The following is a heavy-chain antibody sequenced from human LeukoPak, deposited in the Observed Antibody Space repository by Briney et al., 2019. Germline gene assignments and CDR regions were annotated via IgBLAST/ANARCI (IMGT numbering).Heavy chain of an antibody. Sequence: PGGSLRLSCAASGFTFRSFAMSWVRQAPGKGLEWVSGISGSGGSTYYADSVKGRLTISRDNSQNTLYLQMNSLRAEDTAVYYCARGKRLGVFDYWGQGTLVTVSS. J-gene: IGHJ4*02. CDR2: ISGSGGST. CDR1: GFTFRSFA. CDR3: ARGKRLGVFDY. D-gene: IGHD3-16*01. V-gene: IGHV3-23*01.